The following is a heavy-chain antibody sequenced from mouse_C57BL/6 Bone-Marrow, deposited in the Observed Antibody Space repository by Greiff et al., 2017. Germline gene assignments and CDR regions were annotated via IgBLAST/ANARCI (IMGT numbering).Heavy chain of an antibody. CDR2: IGPGSGST. Sequence: VKVIESGAELVKPGASVKISCKASGYTFTDYYINWVKQRPGQGLEWIGKIGPGSGSTYYNEKFKGKATLTADKSSSTAYMQLSSLTSEDSAVYFCARTTVVATRYFDVWGTGTTVTVSS. J-gene: IGHJ1*03. CDR3: ARTTVVATRYFDV. D-gene: IGHD1-1*01. CDR1: GYTFTDYY. V-gene: IGHV1-77*01.